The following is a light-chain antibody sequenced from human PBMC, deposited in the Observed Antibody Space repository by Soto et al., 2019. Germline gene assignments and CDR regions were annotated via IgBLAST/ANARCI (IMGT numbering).Light chain of an antibody. Sequence: QSALTQPASVSGSPGQSITISCTGSSSDVGSYTFVSWYQHHPGKAPRVMIYEATKWPSGVSHRFSGSKSGNTASLTISGLQAEDEGEYYCCSYAGSMTWVFGGGTKVTVL. J-gene: IGLJ3*02. CDR2: EAT. CDR1: SSDVGSYTF. V-gene: IGLV2-23*01. CDR3: CSYAGSMTWV.